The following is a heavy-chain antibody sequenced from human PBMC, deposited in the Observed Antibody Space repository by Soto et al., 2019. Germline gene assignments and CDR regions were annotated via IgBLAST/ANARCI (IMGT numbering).Heavy chain of an antibody. CDR3: ASHQIIAAAGFDY. CDR2: IYYSGST. V-gene: IGHV4-39*01. Sequence: SETLSLTCTVSGGSISSSSYYWGWIRQPPGKGLEWIGSIYYSGSTYYNPSLKSRVTISVDTSKNQFSLKLSSVTAADTAVYYCASHQIIAAAGFDYWGQGTLVTAPQ. J-gene: IGHJ4*02. CDR1: GGSISSSSYY. D-gene: IGHD6-13*01.